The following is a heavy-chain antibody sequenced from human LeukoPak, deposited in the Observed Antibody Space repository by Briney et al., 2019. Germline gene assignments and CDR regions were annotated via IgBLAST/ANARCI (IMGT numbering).Heavy chain of an antibody. CDR1: GFTFSRSS. J-gene: IGHJ4*02. CDR3: ARLIITSDDAY. D-gene: IGHD3-16*01. CDR2: IRSNGGTI. V-gene: IGHV3-48*01. Sequence: GGSLRLSCVASGFTFSRSSLNWVRQAPGKGLEWLSYIRSNGGTIYYADSVKGRFTISRDNVNNSLHLEMNSLRAEDTAVYYCARLIITSDDAYWGQGTLVTVSS.